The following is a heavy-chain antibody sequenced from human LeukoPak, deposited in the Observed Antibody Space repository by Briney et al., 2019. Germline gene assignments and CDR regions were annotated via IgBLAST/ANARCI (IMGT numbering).Heavy chain of an antibody. CDR2: IIPIFGTA. CDR1: GGTFSSYA. Sequence: ASVKVSCTASGGTFSSYAISWVRQAPGQGLEWMGGIIPIFGTANYAQKFQGRVTITADESTGTAYMELSSLRSEDTAVYYCARDQEGYCSSTSCFPKDDAFDMWGQGTMVTVSS. D-gene: IGHD2-2*01. V-gene: IGHV1-69*13. CDR3: ARDQEGYCSSTSCFPKDDAFDM. J-gene: IGHJ3*02.